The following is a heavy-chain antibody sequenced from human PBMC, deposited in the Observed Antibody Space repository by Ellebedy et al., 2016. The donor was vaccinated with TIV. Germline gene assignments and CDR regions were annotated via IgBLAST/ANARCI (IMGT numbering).Heavy chain of an antibody. CDR1: GFTFSDYY. CDR3: ARGGYYDVSGYYYFEY. V-gene: IGHV3-11*04. J-gene: IGHJ4*02. Sequence: GGSLRLXCAASGFTFSDYYMSWIRQAPGKGLEWVSYISSSSSTIYYADSVKGRFTISRDNSKNTLYLQMNSLRAEDTAVYYCARGGYYDVSGYYYFEYWGQGTLVTVSS. D-gene: IGHD3-22*01. CDR2: ISSSSSTI.